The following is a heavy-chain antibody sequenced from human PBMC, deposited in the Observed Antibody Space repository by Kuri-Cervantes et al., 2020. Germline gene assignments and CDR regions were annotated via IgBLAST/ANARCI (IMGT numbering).Heavy chain of an antibody. CDR1: GFTFSSYG. V-gene: IGHV3-33*01. J-gene: IGHJ5*02. CDR2: IWYDGSNK. D-gene: IGHD3-3*01. Sequence: GESLKISCAASGFTFSSYGMHWVRQAPGKGLERVAIIWYDGSNKYYADSVKGRFTISRDNSKNTLYLQMNSLRAEDTAVYYCARDSGNYDFWSGFPASLGGWFDPWGQGTLVTVSS. CDR3: ARDSGNYDFWSGFPASLGGWFDP.